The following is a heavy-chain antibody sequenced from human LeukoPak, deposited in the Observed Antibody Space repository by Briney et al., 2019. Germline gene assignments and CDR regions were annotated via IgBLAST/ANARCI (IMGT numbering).Heavy chain of an antibody. CDR3: ARDWEYGDIVVVPAASTPPFDY. CDR1: GYTFTSYG. J-gene: IGHJ4*02. D-gene: IGHD2-2*01. CDR2: ISAYNGNT. V-gene: IGHV1-18*01. Sequence: ASVKVSCKASGYTFTSYGISWVRQAPGQGLEWMGWISAYNGNTNYAQKLQGRVTMTTDTSTSTAYMELRSLRSDDTAVYYCARDWEYGDIVVVPAASTPPFDYWGQGTLVTVSS.